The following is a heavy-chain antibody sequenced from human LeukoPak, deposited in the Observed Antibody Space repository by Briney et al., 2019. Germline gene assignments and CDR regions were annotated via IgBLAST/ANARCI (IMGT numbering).Heavy chain of an antibody. J-gene: IGHJ6*03. Sequence: ASVKVSCKASGYTFTTYAMSWVRQAPGQGLEWMGWINTNTGNPTYAQGFTGRFVFSLDTSVSTAYLQISSLKAEDTAVYYCARPRRNFYYYMDVWGKGTTVTISS. CDR1: GYTFTTYA. D-gene: IGHD1-14*01. V-gene: IGHV7-4-1*02. CDR2: INTNTGNP. CDR3: ARPRRNFYYYMDV.